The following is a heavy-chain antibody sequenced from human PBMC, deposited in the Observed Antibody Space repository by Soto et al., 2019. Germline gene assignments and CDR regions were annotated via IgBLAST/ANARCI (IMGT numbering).Heavy chain of an antibody. Sequence: TLSLTCTVSGGSISSYYWSWIRQPPGKGLEWIGYIYYSGSTNYNPSLKSRVTISVDTSKNQFSLKLSSVTAADTAVYYCARGQLERRDWFDPWGQGALVTVS. CDR2: IYYSGST. CDR3: ARGQLERRDWFDP. J-gene: IGHJ5*02. V-gene: IGHV4-59*01. CDR1: GGSISSYY. D-gene: IGHD1-1*01.